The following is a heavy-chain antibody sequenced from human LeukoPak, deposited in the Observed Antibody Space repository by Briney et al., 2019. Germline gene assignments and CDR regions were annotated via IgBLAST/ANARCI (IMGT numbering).Heavy chain of an antibody. CDR1: GGTYSSYA. CDR3: ARRDYYDSSGYY. J-gene: IGHJ4*02. CDR2: IIPIFGTA. V-gene: IGHV1-69*13. Sequence: ASVKVSCKASGGTYSSYAISWVRQAPGQGLEWMGGIIPIFGTANYAQKFQGRVTITADESTSTAYMELSSLRSEDTAVYYCARRDYYDSSGYYWGQGTLVTVSS. D-gene: IGHD3-22*01.